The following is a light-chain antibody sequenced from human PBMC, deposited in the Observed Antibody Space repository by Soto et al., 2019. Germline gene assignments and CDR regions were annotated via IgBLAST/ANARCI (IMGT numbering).Light chain of an antibody. J-gene: IGLJ2*01. CDR1: SSDVGSYNL. Sequence: QSALTQPASVSGSPGQSITISCTGTSSDVGSYNLVSWYQQHPGKAPKLMIYEGSKRPSGVSNRFSGSKSANTASLTISGLQAEDVADYYGCSYVGSSTVVFGGGTKLTVL. V-gene: IGLV2-23*01. CDR3: CSYVGSSTVV. CDR2: EGS.